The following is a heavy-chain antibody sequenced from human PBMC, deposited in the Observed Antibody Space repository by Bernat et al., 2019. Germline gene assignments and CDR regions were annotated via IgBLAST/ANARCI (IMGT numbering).Heavy chain of an antibody. CDR3: AKDLARYSSSSYAFDI. Sequence: EVQLLESGGGLVQPGGSLRLSCAASGFTFSSYAMSWVRQAPGKGLEWVSAISGSGGSTYYADSVKGRFTISRDNSKNTLYLQMNSLRAEETAVYYCAKDLARYSSSSYAFDIWGQGTMVTVSS. CDR2: ISGSGGST. J-gene: IGHJ3*02. V-gene: IGHV3-23*01. D-gene: IGHD6-6*01. CDR1: GFTFSSYA.